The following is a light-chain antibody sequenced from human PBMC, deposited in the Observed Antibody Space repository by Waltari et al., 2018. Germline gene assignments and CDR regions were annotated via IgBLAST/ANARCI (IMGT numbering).Light chain of an antibody. CDR2: KAS. CDR1: QSINSW. CDR3: QQYKSFPWT. V-gene: IGKV1-5*03. J-gene: IGKJ1*01. Sequence: DIQMTQSPSTLSASVGDRVTITCRASQSINSWFAWSQHKPGKVPKLLIYKASTLESGVPSRFSGSGSGTEFTLTISSLQPDDFATYHCQQYKSFPWTFGQGTKVEIK.